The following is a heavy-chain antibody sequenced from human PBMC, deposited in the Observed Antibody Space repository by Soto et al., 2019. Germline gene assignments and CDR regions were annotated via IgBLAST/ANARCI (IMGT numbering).Heavy chain of an antibody. D-gene: IGHD3-10*01. V-gene: IGHV3-21*03. J-gene: IGHJ3*02. CDR2: ISAGGRSI. Sequence: EVQLVESGGGLVKPGGSLRVSCAASGFSFTSYTMNWVRQAPGKGLEWVASISAGGRSIYYADSLKGRSTVSRDNAKSSLYLQMSSLRAEDTVVYYCARSTPGNPFDIWGQGTMVTVSS. CDR3: ARSTPGNPFDI. CDR1: GFSFTSYT.